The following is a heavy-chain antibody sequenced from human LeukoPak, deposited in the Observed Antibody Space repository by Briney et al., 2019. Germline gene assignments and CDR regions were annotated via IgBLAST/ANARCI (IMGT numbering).Heavy chain of an antibody. CDR3: ATDDYRGLGY. J-gene: IGHJ4*02. V-gene: IGHV3-74*01. CDR1: GITFSNYY. D-gene: IGHD3-16*01. CDR2: IIQDGSVT. Sequence: GGSLRLSCVTSGITFSNYYMHWVRQVPGEGLVWVSHIIQDGSVTSYADSVKGRFTISGDNAKNTVYLQLNNLRAEDTAVYYCATDDYRGLGYWGQGTLVTVSS.